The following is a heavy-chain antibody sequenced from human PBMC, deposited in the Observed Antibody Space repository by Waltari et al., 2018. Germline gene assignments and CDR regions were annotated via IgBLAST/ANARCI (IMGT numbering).Heavy chain of an antibody. V-gene: IGHV1-69*08. J-gene: IGHJ3*02. CDR1: GGTFSSYA. D-gene: IGHD3-10*01. Sequence: QVQLVQSGAEVKKPGSSVKVSCKASGGTFSSYAISWVRQAPGQGLEWMGRILPICGTANYAQKFQGRVTITADKSTSTAYMELSSLRSEDTAVYYCARAMVPHDAFDIWGQGTMVTVSS. CDR2: ILPICGTA. CDR3: ARAMVPHDAFDI.